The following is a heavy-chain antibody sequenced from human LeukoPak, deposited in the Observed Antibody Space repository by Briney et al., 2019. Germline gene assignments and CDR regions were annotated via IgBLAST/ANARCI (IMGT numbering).Heavy chain of an antibody. Sequence: GGSLRLSCAVSTFTVASNYMSWVRQTPGKGLVWVSDIYQGGSTYYSDSVKGRFTVSRGISKNTLHLQMNNLRVDDTAVYYCARVRDVYNHVFENWGQGTLVTVS. V-gene: IGHV3-53*01. D-gene: IGHD5-24*01. CDR3: ARVRDVYNHVFEN. J-gene: IGHJ4*02. CDR1: TFTVASNY. CDR2: IYQGGST.